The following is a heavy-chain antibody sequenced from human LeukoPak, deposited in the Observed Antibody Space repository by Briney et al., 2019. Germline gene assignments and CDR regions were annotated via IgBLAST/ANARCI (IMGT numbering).Heavy chain of an antibody. CDR1: GFTFSNYA. J-gene: IGHJ6*03. Sequence: GGSLRLSCAASGFTFSNYAMNWVRQAPGKGLEWVSAISGGGSTYYADSVKGRFTISRDNSKNTLYLQMNSLRAEDTAVYYCAKAMVRGVIITLHHYYYYMDVWGKGTTVTVSS. CDR3: AKAMVRGVIITLHHYYYYMDV. CDR2: ISGGGST. D-gene: IGHD3-10*01. V-gene: IGHV3-23*01.